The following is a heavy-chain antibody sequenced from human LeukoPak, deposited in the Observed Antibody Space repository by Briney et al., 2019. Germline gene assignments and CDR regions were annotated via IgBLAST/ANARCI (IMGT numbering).Heavy chain of an antibody. Sequence: SETLSLTCAVSGGSISSGGYSWSWIRQPPGKGLEWIGYIYHSGSTYYNPSLKSRVTISVDRSENQFSLRLSSVTAAGTAVYYCARASNDAFDIWGQGTMVTVSS. CDR1: GGSISSGGYS. V-gene: IGHV4-30-2*01. CDR3: ARASNDAFDI. J-gene: IGHJ3*02. CDR2: IYHSGST.